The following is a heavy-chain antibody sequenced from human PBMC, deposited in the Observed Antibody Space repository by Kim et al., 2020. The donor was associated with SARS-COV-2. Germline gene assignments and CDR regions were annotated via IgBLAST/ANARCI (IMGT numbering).Heavy chain of an antibody. CDR3: AKGYHPPTYYFDY. J-gene: IGHJ4*02. D-gene: IGHD2-2*01. Sequence: YADSGKGRFTISRDNSKNTLYLQMNSLRADDTAVYYCAKGYHPPTYYFDYWGQGTLVTVSS. V-gene: IGHV3-33*06.